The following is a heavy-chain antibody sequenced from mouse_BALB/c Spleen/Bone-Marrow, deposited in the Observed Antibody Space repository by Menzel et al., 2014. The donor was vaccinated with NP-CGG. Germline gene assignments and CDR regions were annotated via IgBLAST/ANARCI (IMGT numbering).Heavy chain of an antibody. Sequence: LVKTGASVKISCKASGHSFTGYYMHWVKQSHGKSLEWIGYISCYNGATSYNQKFKGKASFTVDTSSSTAYMQFNSLTFEDSAVYFCAGRDYRYDGFAYWGQGTLVTVSA. J-gene: IGHJ3*01. D-gene: IGHD2-14*01. CDR2: ISCYNGAT. V-gene: IGHV1S34*01. CDR1: GHSFTGYY. CDR3: AGRDYRYDGFAY.